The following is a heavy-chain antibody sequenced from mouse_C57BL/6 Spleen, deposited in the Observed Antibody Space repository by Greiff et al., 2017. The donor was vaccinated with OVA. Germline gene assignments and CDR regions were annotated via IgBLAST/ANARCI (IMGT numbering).Heavy chain of an antibody. V-gene: IGHV6-3*01. CDR2: IRLKSDNYAT. CDR1: GFTFSNYW. D-gene: IGHD4-1*01. J-gene: IGHJ2*01. CDR3: TDLGQPHFDY. Sequence: EVQGVESGGGLVQPGGSMKLSCVASGFTFSNYWMNWVRQSPEKGLEWVAQIRLKSDNYATLYAESVKGRFTISRDDSKSSVYLQMNNLRAEDTGIYFCTDLGQPHFDYWGQGTTLTVSS.